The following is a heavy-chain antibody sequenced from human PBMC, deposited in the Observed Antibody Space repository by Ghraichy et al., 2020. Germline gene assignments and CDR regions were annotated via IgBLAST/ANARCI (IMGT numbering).Heavy chain of an antibody. CDR1: GGSFSGYY. CDR2: INHSGST. J-gene: IGHJ5*02. D-gene: IGHD1-7*01. V-gene: IGHV4-34*01. CDR3: ARSPILTGTTSWFDP. Sequence: SQTLSLTCAVYGGSFSGYYWSWIRQPPGKGLEWIGEINHSGSTNYNPSLKSRVTISVDTSKNQFSLKLSSVTAADTAVYYCARSPILTGTTSWFDPWGQGTLVTVSS.